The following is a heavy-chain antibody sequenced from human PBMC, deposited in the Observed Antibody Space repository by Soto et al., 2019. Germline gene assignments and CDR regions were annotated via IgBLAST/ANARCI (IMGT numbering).Heavy chain of an antibody. J-gene: IGHJ4*02. CDR3: ARDEVAAGKFDY. CDR2: IYYSGST. V-gene: IGHV4-31*03. D-gene: IGHD6-13*01. CDR1: GGSVSSCGYY. Sequence: PSATPSLTCTVSGGSVSSCGYYWSWIRQHTGKGLEWIGYIYYSGSTYYNPSLKSRVTISVDTSKNQFSLKLSSVTAADAAVYYCARDEVAAGKFDYWGQGTLVTVS.